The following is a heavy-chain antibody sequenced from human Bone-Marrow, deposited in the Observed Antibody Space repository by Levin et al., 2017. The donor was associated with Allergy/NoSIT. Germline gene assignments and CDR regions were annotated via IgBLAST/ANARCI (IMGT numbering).Heavy chain of an antibody. CDR1: GFTFSSYE. V-gene: IGHV3-48*03. D-gene: IGHD3-3*01. J-gene: IGHJ4*02. CDR3: AMGYSDFWSGSIY. CDR2: ISSSGSTI. Sequence: GGSLRLSCAASGFTFSSYEMNWVRQAPGKGLEWVSYISSSGSTIYYADSVKGRFTISRDNAKNSLYLQMNSLRAEDTAVYYCAMGYSDFWSGSIYWGQGTLVTVSS.